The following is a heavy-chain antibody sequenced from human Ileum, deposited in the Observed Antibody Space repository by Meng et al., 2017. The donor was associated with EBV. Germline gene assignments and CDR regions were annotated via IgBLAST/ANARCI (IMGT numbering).Heavy chain of an antibody. CDR1: GGSFTDYY. Sequence: QGQLTQWGAGLFQPSETLSPTCAVSGGSFTDYYWTWIRQPPGKGLEWIGEINPSEGTNYNPSLKSRVTISVDTSKNQFSLKMNSLTAADTAIYYCARRGSYGGGCDYWGQGTLVTVSS. CDR3: ARRGSYGGGCDY. CDR2: INPSEGT. V-gene: IGHV4-34*01. D-gene: IGHD1-26*01. J-gene: IGHJ4*02.